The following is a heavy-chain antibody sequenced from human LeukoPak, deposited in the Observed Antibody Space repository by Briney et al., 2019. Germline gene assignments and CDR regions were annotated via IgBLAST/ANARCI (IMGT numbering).Heavy chain of an antibody. J-gene: IGHJ4*02. CDR3: ARTSRNYDILTGYYNPYYFDY. D-gene: IGHD3-9*01. CDR2: IYYSGST. CDR1: GGSISSSSYY. Sequence: SETLSLTCTVSGGSISSSSYYWGWIRQPPGKGLEWIGSIYYSGSTYYNPSLKSRATISVDTSKNQFSLKLSSVTAADTAVYYCARTSRNYDILTGYYNPYYFDYWGQGSLVTVSS. V-gene: IGHV4-39*01.